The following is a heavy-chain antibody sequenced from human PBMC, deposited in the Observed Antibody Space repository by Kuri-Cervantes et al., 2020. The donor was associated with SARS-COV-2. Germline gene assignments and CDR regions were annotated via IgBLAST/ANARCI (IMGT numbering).Heavy chain of an antibody. Sequence: ESLKISCTASGGSISSYYWSWIRQPPGKGLEWIGYIYYSGSTNYNPSLKSRVTISVDTSKNQFSLKLSSVTAADTAVYYCARGVPGYWGQGSLVTVSS. CDR1: GGSISSYY. D-gene: IGHD6-6*01. J-gene: IGHJ4*02. V-gene: IGHV4-59*01. CDR2: IYYSGST. CDR3: ARGVPGY.